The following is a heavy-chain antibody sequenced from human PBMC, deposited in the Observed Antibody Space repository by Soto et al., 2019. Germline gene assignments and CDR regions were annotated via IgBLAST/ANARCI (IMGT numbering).Heavy chain of an antibody. CDR1: GFTFSSYG. V-gene: IGHV3-30*18. J-gene: IGHJ4*02. CDR3: AKDASTYYDYVWGSSYFDY. CDR2: ISYGGSNK. Sequence: QPGGSLRLSCAASGFTFSSYGMHWVRQAPGKGLEWVAVISYGGSNKYYADSVKGRFTISRDNSKNTLYLQMNSLRAEDTAVYYCAKDASTYYDYVWGSSYFDYWGQGTLVTVSS. D-gene: IGHD3-16*01.